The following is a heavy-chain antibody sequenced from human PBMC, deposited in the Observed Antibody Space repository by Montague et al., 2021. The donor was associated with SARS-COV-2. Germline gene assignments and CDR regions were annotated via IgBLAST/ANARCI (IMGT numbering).Heavy chain of an antibody. CDR3: ARRGRKLLPVATTIGGFDI. CDR2: IYTSGST. Sequence: SETLSLTCTVSGGSISSYYWSWIRQPAGKGLEWIGRIYTSGSTNYNPSLKSRVTISVDTSKNHFSLKLSSVTAADTAVYYCARRGRKLLPVATTIGGFDIWGQGTMVTVSS. CDR1: GGSISSYY. V-gene: IGHV4-4*07. J-gene: IGHJ3*02. D-gene: IGHD5-12*01.